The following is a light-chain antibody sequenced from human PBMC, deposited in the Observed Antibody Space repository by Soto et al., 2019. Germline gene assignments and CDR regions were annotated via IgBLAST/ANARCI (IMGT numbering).Light chain of an antibody. V-gene: IGLV2-11*01. J-gene: IGLJ3*02. Sequence: QSALTQPRSVSGSPGQSVTISCTGTSSDVGNYNYVAWYRQHPGNAPKLMIYDVAQRPSGVPDRFSGSKSGNTASLTISGLQAEDESDYYCCSYAGSYRWVFGGGTKVTVL. CDR3: CSYAGSYRWV. CDR2: DVA. CDR1: SSDVGNYNY.